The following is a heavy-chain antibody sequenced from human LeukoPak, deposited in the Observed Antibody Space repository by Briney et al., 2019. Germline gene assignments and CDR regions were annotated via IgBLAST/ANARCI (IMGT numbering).Heavy chain of an antibody. CDR1: GFTFDDYA. CDR3: AKGGGYSSSSGPFDY. D-gene: IGHD6-6*01. V-gene: IGHV3-9*03. Sequence: SGRSLRLSCAASGFTFDDYAMHWVRQAPGKGLEWVSGISWNSGSIGYADSVKGRFTISRDNAKNSLYLQMNSLRAEDMALYYCAKGGGYSSSSGPFDYWGQGTLVTVSS. CDR2: ISWNSGSI. J-gene: IGHJ4*02.